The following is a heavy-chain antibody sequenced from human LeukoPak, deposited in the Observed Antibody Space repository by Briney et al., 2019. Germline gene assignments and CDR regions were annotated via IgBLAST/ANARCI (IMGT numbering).Heavy chain of an antibody. J-gene: IGHJ5*02. V-gene: IGHV1-46*01. CDR1: GYTFTSYY. Sequence: ASVKVSCKASGYTFTSYYMDWVRQAPGQGREWMGIINPSGGSTTYAQKFQGRVTMTTDTSTSTAYMELRSLRSDDTAVYYCARDPMNYYDSSGYYLELGFDPWGQGTLVTVSS. CDR2: INPSGGST. D-gene: IGHD3-22*01. CDR3: ARDPMNYYDSSGYYLELGFDP.